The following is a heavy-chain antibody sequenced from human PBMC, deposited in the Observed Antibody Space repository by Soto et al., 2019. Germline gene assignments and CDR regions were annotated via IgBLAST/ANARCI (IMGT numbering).Heavy chain of an antibody. CDR2: IRSNTYGGTS. V-gene: IGHV3-49*03. CDR3: VKDGDNTGYYFTYYFDH. J-gene: IGHJ4*02. D-gene: IGHD3-22*01. CDR1: GFTFGDYA. Sequence: PGGSLRLSCTTSGFTFGDYAMSWFRQAPGKGLEWIGYIRSNTYGGTSAYADSVKGRFTVSRDNKKSFLYLQMDSLGPDDTALYYCVKDGDNTGYYFTYYFDHWGQGAPVTVSS.